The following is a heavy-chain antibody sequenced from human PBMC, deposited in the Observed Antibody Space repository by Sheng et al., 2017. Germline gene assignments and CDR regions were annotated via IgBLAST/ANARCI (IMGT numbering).Heavy chain of an antibody. D-gene: IGHD2-2*01. CDR2: INHSGST. Sequence: QVQLQQWGAGLLKPSETLSPHLRCLWWSFSGYYWSWIRHAPTGRGVEWIGEINHSGSTNYNQSLKSRVTISVDTSKNQFSLKLSSVTAADTAVYYCARGRFVVVPAAPFDYWGQGTLVTVSS. CDR3: ARGRFVVVPAAPFDY. J-gene: IGHJ4*02. V-gene: IGHV4-34*01. CDR1: WSFSGYY.